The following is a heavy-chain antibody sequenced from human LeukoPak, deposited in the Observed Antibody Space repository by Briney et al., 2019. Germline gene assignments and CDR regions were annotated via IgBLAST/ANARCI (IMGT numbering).Heavy chain of an antibody. J-gene: IGHJ4*02. Sequence: GRSLRLSCAASGFTFSNYWMSWVRQAPGKGLEWVANLKQDGSEIHYVDSVKGRFTISRDNAKNSLYLQMNSLRAEDTALYYCARRGIVIAAFDYWGQGTLVTVSS. CDR3: ARRGIVIAAFDY. CDR1: GFTFSNYW. CDR2: LKQDGSEI. V-gene: IGHV3-7*01. D-gene: IGHD2/OR15-2a*01.